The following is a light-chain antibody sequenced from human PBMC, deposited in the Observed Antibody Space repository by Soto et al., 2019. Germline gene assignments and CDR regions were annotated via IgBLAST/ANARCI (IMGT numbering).Light chain of an antibody. Sequence: DIQMTQSPSTLSASVGDTVTFTCRASQSISSWLAWYQQKPGKAPKLLIYRASSLEGGVPSRFSASGSETEFSLTISSLQPEDFATFLCQQYHSYPLTFGGGTKVEMK. V-gene: IGKV1-5*03. CDR3: QQYHSYPLT. CDR1: QSISSW. J-gene: IGKJ4*01. CDR2: RAS.